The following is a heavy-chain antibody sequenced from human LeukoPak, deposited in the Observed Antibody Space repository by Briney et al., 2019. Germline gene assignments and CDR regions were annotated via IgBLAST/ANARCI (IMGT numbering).Heavy chain of an antibody. CDR2: INSDGSST. Sequence: GGSLRLSCAASGFTFSSYWMHWVRQAPGKGLVWVSRINSDGSSTSYADSVKGRFTISRDNAKNTLYLQMNSLRAEDTAVYYCARVSYYDFWSGYPTDYWGQGTLVTVSS. J-gene: IGHJ4*02. CDR3: ARVSYYDFWSGYPTDY. D-gene: IGHD3-3*01. CDR1: GFTFSSYW. V-gene: IGHV3-74*01.